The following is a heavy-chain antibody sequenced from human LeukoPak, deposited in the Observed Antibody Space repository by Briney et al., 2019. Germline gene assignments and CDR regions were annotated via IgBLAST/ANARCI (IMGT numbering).Heavy chain of an antibody. Sequence: GGSLRLSCAASGFTFSSYFMNWVRPAPGKGLERVAKIHPDGSDKYYVDSVKGRFTISRDNAKSSLHLQMNSLRAEDTAVYYCARVRGDYGGISDYWGQGTLVTVSS. CDR3: ARVRGDYGGISDY. CDR2: IHPDGSDK. CDR1: GFTFSSYF. J-gene: IGHJ4*02. V-gene: IGHV3-7*05. D-gene: IGHD4-23*01.